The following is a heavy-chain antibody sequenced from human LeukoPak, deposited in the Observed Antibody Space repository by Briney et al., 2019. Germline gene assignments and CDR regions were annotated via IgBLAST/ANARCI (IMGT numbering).Heavy chain of an antibody. V-gene: IGHV3-7*01. CDR3: ARDSAYYYGSGSYSVYYYYYYGMDV. Sequence: GGSLRLSCAASGFTFSSYWMSWVRQAPGKGLEWVANIKQDGSEKYYVDSVKGRFTISRDNAKNSLYLQMNSLRAEDTAVYYCARDSAYYYGSGSYSVYYYYYYGMDVWGQGTMVTVSS. J-gene: IGHJ6*02. CDR2: IKQDGSEK. D-gene: IGHD3-10*01. CDR1: GFTFSSYW.